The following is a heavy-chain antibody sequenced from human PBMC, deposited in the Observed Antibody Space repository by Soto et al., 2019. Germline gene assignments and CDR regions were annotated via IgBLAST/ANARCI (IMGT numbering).Heavy chain of an antibody. Sequence: SETLSLTCTVSGGSISSSSYYWSWIRQPPGKGLEWIGYIYYSGSTNYNPSLKSRVTISVDTSKNQFSLKLSSVTAADTAVYYCARDTAVADYFDYWGQGTLVTVSS. J-gene: IGHJ4*02. V-gene: IGHV4-61*01. CDR3: ARDTAVADYFDY. CDR2: IYYSGST. D-gene: IGHD6-19*01. CDR1: GGSISSSSYY.